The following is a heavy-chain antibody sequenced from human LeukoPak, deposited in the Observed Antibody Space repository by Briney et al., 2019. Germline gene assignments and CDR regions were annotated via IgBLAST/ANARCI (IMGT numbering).Heavy chain of an antibody. V-gene: IGHV4-59*01. Sequence: PSETLSLTCTVSGGSISSYYWSWIRQPPGKGLEWIGYFYYSGSTNYNPSLKSRVTISADTSKNQFSLKLSSVTAADTAVYYCARVPRSYYYYYYMDVWGKGTTVTVSS. CDR3: ARVPRSYYYYYYMDV. CDR2: FYYSGST. J-gene: IGHJ6*03. CDR1: GGSISSYY.